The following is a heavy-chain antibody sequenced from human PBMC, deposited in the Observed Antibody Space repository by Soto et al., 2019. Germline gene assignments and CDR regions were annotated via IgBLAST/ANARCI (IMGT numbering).Heavy chain of an antibody. CDR3: TKNSAYALDY. J-gene: IGHJ4*02. CDR1: SRSVNNDNC. CDR2: VHHFGYT. Sequence: SETLSLTCDVSSRSVNNDNCLSLVRQSPGGGLEWIGEVHHFGYTSFNPSLKSRVSMSVDISKNQFFLKLNSVTAADTAVYYCTKNSAYALDYWGQGILVTVSS. V-gene: IGHV4-4*02. D-gene: IGHD5-12*01.